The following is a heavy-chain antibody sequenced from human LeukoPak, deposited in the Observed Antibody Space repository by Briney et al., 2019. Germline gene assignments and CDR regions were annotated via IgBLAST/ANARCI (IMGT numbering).Heavy chain of an antibody. V-gene: IGHV4-34*01. Sequence: SETLSLTCAVYGGSFSGYYWSWIRLPPGKGLEWIGEINHSGSTNYNPSLKSRVTISVDTSKNQFSLKLSSVTAADTAVYYCATINGYLIDYWGQGTLATVSS. CDR3: ATINGYLIDY. D-gene: IGHD5-24*01. J-gene: IGHJ4*02. CDR1: GGSFSGYY. CDR2: INHSGST.